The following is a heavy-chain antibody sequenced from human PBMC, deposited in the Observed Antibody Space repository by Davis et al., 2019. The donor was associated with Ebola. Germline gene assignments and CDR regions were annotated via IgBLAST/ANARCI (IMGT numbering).Heavy chain of an antibody. CDR1: GFTFSDYY. J-gene: IGHJ4*02. CDR2: ISSSGSTI. D-gene: IGHD2-8*01. V-gene: IGHV3-11*01. Sequence: GESLKISCAASGFTFSDYYMSWIRQAPGKGLEWVSYISSSGSTIYYADSVKGRFTISRDNAKNSLYLQMNSLRAEDTAVYYCAKLSRGYCTNGVCFGLGSIVYWGQGTLVTVSS. CDR3: AKLSRGYCTNGVCFGLGSIVY.